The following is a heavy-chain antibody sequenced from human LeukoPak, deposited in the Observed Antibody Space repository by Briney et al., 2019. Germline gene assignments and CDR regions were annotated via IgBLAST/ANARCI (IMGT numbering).Heavy chain of an antibody. D-gene: IGHD4-17*01. CDR2: ISGSGGST. V-gene: IGHV3-23*01. J-gene: IGHJ4*02. Sequence: GGSLRLSCAASGFTFSSYAMSWVRQAPGKGLEWVSAISGSGGSTYYADSVKGRFTISRDNSKNTLYLQMNSLGAEDTALYYCAKREKGTTGRFFDYWGQGTLVTVSS. CDR3: AKREKGTTGRFFDY. CDR1: GFTFSSYA.